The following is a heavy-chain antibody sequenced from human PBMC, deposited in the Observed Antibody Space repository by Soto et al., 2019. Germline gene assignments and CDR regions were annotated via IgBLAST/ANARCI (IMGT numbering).Heavy chain of an antibody. V-gene: IGHV1-46*01. CDR1: GYTLTSYY. J-gene: IGHJ5*02. CDR3: ARDAGIVLVPAATGWFDP. D-gene: IGHD2-2*01. Sequence: GASVKVSCKASGYTLTSYYMHWVRQAPGQGLEWMGIINPSGGSTSYAQKFQGRVTMTRDTSTSTVYMELSSLRSEDTAVYYCARDAGIVLVPAATGWFDPWGQGTLVTVSS. CDR2: INPSGGST.